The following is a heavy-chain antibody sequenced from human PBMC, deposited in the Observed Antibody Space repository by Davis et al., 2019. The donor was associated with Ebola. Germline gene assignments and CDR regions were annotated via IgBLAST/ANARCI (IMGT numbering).Heavy chain of an antibody. D-gene: IGHD4-11*01. CDR2: INHSGST. CDR1: GGSFSDYY. Sequence: MPSETLSLTCAVYGGSFSDYYWSWIRQPPGKGLEWIGEINHSGSTNYNPSLKSRVTISVDTSKNQFSLKLSPVTAADTAVHYCARGYSNWFDPWGQGTLVTVSS. J-gene: IGHJ5*02. CDR3: ARGYSNWFDP. V-gene: IGHV4-34*01.